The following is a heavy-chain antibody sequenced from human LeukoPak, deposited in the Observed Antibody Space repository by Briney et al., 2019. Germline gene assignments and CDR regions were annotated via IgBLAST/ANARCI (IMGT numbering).Heavy chain of an antibody. CDR2: IYYSGST. J-gene: IGHJ4*02. CDR1: GGSVSSGSYY. D-gene: IGHD2-2*01. Sequence: SSETLSLTCTVSGGSVSSGSYYWSWIRQPPGKGLEWIGDIYYSGSTNYNPSLKSRVTISVDTSKNQFSLKLSSVTAADTAVYYCASRYCSSTSCSHGFDYWGQGTLVTVSS. CDR3: ASRYCSSTSCSHGFDY. V-gene: IGHV4-61*01.